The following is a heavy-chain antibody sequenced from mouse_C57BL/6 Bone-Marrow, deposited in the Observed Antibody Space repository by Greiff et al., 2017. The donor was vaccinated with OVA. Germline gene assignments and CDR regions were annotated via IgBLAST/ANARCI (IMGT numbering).Heavy chain of an antibody. J-gene: IGHJ2*01. CDR3: TLYCYY. V-gene: IGHV1-15*01. CDR1: GYTFTDYE. Sequence: VHLVESGAELVRPGASVTLSCKASGYTFTDYEMHWVKQTPVHGLEWIGAIDPETGGTAYNQKFKGKAILTADKSSSTAYMELRSLTSEDSAVYYCTLYCYYWGQGTTLTVSS. CDR2: IDPETGGT.